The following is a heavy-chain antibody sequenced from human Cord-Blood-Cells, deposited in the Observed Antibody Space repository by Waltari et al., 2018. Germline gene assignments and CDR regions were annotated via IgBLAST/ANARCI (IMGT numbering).Heavy chain of an antibody. J-gene: IGHJ4*02. CDR1: GYSISSVYS. V-gene: IGHV4-38-2*02. CDR3: ARVNYSNYFDY. CDR2: IYHSGST. D-gene: IGHD4-4*01. Sequence: QVQLQESGPGLVKPSETLSLTCTVSGYSISSVYSWGWIRQPPGKGLEWIGSIYHSGSTYYNPSLKSRVTISVDTSKNQFSLKLSSVTAADTAVYYCARVNYSNYFDYWGQGTLVTVSS.